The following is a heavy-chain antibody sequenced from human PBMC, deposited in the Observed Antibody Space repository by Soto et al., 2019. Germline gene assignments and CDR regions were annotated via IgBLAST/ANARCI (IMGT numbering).Heavy chain of an antibody. CDR2: INQDGSEK. Sequence: PGGSLRLAWAASGFTFSTYWMDWVRQTPGKGLEWVANINQDGSEKNYVDSVKGRFTIYRDNAKNSLYLQMSSLTAEDSALYYCSRPLNSWGQGTLVTVSS. CDR3: SRPLNS. J-gene: IGHJ4*02. V-gene: IGHV3-7*01. CDR1: GFTFSTYW.